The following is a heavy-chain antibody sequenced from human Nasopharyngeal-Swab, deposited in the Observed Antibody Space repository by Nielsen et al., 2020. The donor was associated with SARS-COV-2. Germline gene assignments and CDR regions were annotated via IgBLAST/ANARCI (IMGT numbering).Heavy chain of an antibody. CDR2: IWYDGSNK. Sequence: WIGQRPGKGLGWVAVIWYDGSNKYYADSVKGRFTISRDNSKNTLYLQMNSLRAEDTAVYYCARDGGIEAYDYWGQGTLVTVSS. CDR3: ARDGGIEAYDY. D-gene: IGHD3-3*01. V-gene: IGHV3-33*01. J-gene: IGHJ4*02.